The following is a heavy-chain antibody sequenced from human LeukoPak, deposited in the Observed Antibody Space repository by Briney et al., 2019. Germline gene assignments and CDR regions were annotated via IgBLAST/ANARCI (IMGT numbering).Heavy chain of an antibody. V-gene: IGHV4-59*08. CDR2: IYYSGST. CDR3: AGLNLGYYGSGSYYNY. J-gene: IGHJ4*02. CDR1: GGSISSYY. D-gene: IGHD3-10*01. Sequence: PSETLSLTCTVSGGSISSYYWSWIRQPPGKGLEWIGYIYYSGSTNYNPSLKSRVTISVDTSKNQISLKLSSVTAADTAVYYCAGLNLGYYGSGSYYNYWGQGTLVTVSS.